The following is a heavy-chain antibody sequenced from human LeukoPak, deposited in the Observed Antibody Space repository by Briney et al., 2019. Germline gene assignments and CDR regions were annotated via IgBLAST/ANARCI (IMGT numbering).Heavy chain of an antibody. CDR3: ARGERWLQFFDY. CDR2: INSDGSST. J-gene: IGHJ4*02. D-gene: IGHD5-24*01. CDR1: GFTFSSYW. Sequence: GSLRLSCAASGFTFSSYWMHWVRQAPGKGLVWVSRINSDGSSTSYADSVKGRFTISRDNAKNTLYLQMNSLRAEDTAVYYCARGERWLQFFDYWGQGTLVTVSS. V-gene: IGHV3-74*01.